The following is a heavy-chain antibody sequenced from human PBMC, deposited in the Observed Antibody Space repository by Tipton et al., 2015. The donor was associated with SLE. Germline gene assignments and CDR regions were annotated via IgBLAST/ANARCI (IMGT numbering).Heavy chain of an antibody. D-gene: IGHD2-21*01. J-gene: IGHJ4*02. Sequence: TLSLTCTVSGGSISSNYWSWIRQPPGKGLEWIAYNHYSGITNYDPSLKSRVTISIDTSRNQFSLKLSSVTAADTAVYYCARFAYCGANCFYHFDQWGQGNLVTVSS. CDR3: ARFAYCGANCFYHFDQ. CDR2: NHYSGIT. V-gene: IGHV4-59*01. CDR1: GGSISSNY.